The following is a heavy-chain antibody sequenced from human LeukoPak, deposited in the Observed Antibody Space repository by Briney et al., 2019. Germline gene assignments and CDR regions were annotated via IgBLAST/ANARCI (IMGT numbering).Heavy chain of an antibody. V-gene: IGHV3-15*01. D-gene: IGHD3-10*01. J-gene: IGHJ4*02. Sequence: PGGSLRLSCVDSGFTFTNAWMSWVRQAPGKGLEWIGRIKSKTDGETTNYAEPVRGRFTISRDDSKSAVYLQMNSLKIEDTAVYYCTTDLGAYYHGSQRLIPIDYWGQGTLVTVSS. CDR1: GFTFTNAW. CDR2: IKSKTDGETT. CDR3: TTDLGAYYHGSQRLIPIDY.